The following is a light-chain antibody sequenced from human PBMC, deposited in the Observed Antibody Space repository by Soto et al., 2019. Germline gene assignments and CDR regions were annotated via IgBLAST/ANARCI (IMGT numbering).Light chain of an antibody. CDR3: CSFADFTYV. CDR2: EVT. J-gene: IGLJ1*01. CDR1: SSDIGSYDL. V-gene: IGLV2-23*02. Sequence: QSALTQPASVSGSPGQSITISCTGTSSDIGSYDLVSWYQQHPGTAPKLIIYEVTKRPSGVPTRFSGSKSGNTASLTISGLQAVDEADYYCCSFADFTYVFGTGTKVTV.